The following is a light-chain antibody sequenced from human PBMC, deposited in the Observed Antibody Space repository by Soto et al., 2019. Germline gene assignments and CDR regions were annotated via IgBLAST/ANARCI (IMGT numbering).Light chain of an antibody. CDR2: DAS. CDR3: QQSYSNPQT. CDR1: QSVSGW. V-gene: IGKV1-39*01. Sequence: DIPMTQTPSTPSPSLGDTITVTSPAIQSVSGWLEWYQQKPGEAPKLLIYDASALPRGAPSRFSGSGSGTDFTLTISSLQPEDFATYYCQQSYSNPQTCGQGTKVDIK. J-gene: IGKJ1*01.